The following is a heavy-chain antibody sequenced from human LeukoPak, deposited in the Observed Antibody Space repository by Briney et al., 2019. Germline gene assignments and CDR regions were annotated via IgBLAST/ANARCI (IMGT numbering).Heavy chain of an antibody. CDR1: GFTFSSYG. CDR2: ISGSGGST. D-gene: IGHD3-22*01. V-gene: IGHV3-23*01. J-gene: IGHJ6*02. CDR3: AKDGTYYYDSSGRRSPYYYYGMDV. Sequence: PGRSLRLSCAASGFTFSSYGMHWVRQAPGKGLEWVSAISGSGGSTYYADSVKGRFTVSRDNSKNTLYLQMNSLRAEDTAVYYCAKDGTYYYDSSGRRSPYYYYGMDVWGQGTTVTVSS.